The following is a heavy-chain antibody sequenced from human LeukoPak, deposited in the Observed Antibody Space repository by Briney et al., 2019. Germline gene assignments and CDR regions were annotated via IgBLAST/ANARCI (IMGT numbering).Heavy chain of an antibody. V-gene: IGHV1-69*13. Sequence: GASVKVSCKASGGTFSSYAISWVRQAPGQGLEGMGGIIPIFGTANYAQKFQGRVTITADESTSTAYMELSSLRSEDTAVYYCARDPGRGIAAAQWGQGTLVTVSS. CDR2: IIPIFGTA. CDR1: GGTFSSYA. CDR3: ARDPGRGIAAAQ. J-gene: IGHJ4*02. D-gene: IGHD6-13*01.